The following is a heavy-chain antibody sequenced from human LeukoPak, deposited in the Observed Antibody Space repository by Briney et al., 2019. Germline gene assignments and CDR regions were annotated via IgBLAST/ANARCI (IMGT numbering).Heavy chain of an antibody. D-gene: IGHD5-12*01. J-gene: IGHJ2*01. CDR1: GFTFSSYS. CDR2: ISSSSSYI. CDR3: ARDLGSLRSSYWYFDL. V-gene: IGHV3-21*01. Sequence: GGSLRLSCAASGFTFSSYSMNWVRQAPGKELEWVSSISSSSSYIYYADSVKGRFTISRDNAKNSLYLQMNSLRAEDTAVYYCARDLGSLRSSYWYFDLWGRGTLVTVSS.